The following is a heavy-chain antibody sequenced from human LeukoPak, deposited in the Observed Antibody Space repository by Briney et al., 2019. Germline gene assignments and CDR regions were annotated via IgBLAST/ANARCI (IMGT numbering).Heavy chain of an antibody. Sequence: PGGSLRPSCSASGFTFSSYAMHWVRQAPGKGLEYVSAISSNGGSTYYADSVKGRFTISRDNSKNTLYLQMSSLRAEDTAVYYCVKRIDYGDYYFDYWGQGTLVTVSS. V-gene: IGHV3-64D*06. CDR1: GFTFSSYA. CDR3: VKRIDYGDYYFDY. J-gene: IGHJ4*02. D-gene: IGHD4-17*01. CDR2: ISSNGGST.